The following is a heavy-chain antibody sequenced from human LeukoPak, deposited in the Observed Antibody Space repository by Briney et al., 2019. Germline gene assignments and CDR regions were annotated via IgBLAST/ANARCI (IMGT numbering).Heavy chain of an antibody. CDR3: ARETRIVVVTAIDYYYYYGMDV. V-gene: IGHV3-33*01. J-gene: IGHJ6*02. CDR2: IWYDGSNK. CDR1: GFTFSSYG. Sequence: PGGSLRLSCAASGFTFSSYGMHWVRQAPGKGLEWVAAIWYDGSNKYYADSVKGRFTISRDNSKNTLYLQMNSLRAEDTAVYYCARETRIVVVTAIDYYYYYGMDVWGQGTTVTVSS. D-gene: IGHD2-21*02.